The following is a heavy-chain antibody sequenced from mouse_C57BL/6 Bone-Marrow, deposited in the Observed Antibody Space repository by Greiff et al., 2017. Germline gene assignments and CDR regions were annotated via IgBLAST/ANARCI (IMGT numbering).Heavy chain of an antibody. D-gene: IGHD2-5*01. J-gene: IGHJ1*03. CDR2: IYPGSGST. Sequence: QVQLQQPGAELVKPGASVKMSCKASGYTFTSYWITWVKQRPGQGLEWIGDIYPGSGSTNYNEKFKRKATLTVDTSSSTAYRQLSSRTSEDSAVYYCARPYYSNYWYFDVWGTATTVTVSS. CDR1: GYTFTSYW. CDR3: ARPYYSNYWYFDV. V-gene: IGHV1-55*01.